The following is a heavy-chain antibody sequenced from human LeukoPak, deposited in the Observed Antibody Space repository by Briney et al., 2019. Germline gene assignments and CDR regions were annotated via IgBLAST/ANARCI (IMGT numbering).Heavy chain of an antibody. V-gene: IGHV4-39*01. J-gene: IGHJ4*02. Sequence: KPSETLSLTCTVSGGSISSSSYYWGWIRQPPGKGLEWIGSIYYSGTTYCHPSRKSRVTISIDTAKNQFSLEVSSVTAADTAVYYCARHTSHTIGTGDFDYWGQGTLVTVSS. CDR1: GGSISSSSYY. CDR2: IYYSGTT. CDR3: ARHTSHTIGTGDFDY. D-gene: IGHD1-1*01.